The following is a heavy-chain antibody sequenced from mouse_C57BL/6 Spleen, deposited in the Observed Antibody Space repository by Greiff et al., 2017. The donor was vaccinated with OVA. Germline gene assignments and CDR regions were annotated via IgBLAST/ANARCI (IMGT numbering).Heavy chain of an antibody. Sequence: VQLQQSGPELVKPGASVKISCKASGYSFTDYNMNWVKQSNGKSLEWIGVINPNYGTTSYNQKFKGKATLTVDQSSSTAYMQLNSLTSEDSAVYCCAREGYYGDLYAMDYWGQGTSVTVSS. V-gene: IGHV1-39*01. CDR2: INPNYGTT. J-gene: IGHJ4*01. D-gene: IGHD2-13*01. CDR1: GYSFTDYN. CDR3: AREGYYGDLYAMDY.